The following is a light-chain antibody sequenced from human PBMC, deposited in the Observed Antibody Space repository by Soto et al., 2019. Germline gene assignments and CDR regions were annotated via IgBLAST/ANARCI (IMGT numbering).Light chain of an antibody. Sequence: TVLTQSPGTLSLSPGERAALSCRASQSVSSDWLAWYQQKPGQPPRLLIYGASNRATGIPDRFSGSWSGTDFTLTISRLEPEDFAFYFCQDYHGSPPTFGQGTMVEIK. CDR3: QDYHGSPPT. CDR1: QSVSSDW. CDR2: GAS. V-gene: IGKV3-20*01. J-gene: IGKJ1*01.